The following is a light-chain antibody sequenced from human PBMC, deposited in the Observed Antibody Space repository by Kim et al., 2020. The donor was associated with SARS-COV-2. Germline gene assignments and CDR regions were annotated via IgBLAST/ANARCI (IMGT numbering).Light chain of an antibody. V-gene: IGKV3-20*01. Sequence: EIVVTQSPSTLSLSPGEGATLSCRASQTVRGNYVAWYQQRPGQAPRPLIYGASRRATDVPDRYSASGSGTDFTLTISRLEPDDFGVYYCQQYGSTPDTFGQRTRLEI. CDR2: GAS. CDR3: QQYGSTPDT. J-gene: IGKJ2*01. CDR1: QTVRGNY.